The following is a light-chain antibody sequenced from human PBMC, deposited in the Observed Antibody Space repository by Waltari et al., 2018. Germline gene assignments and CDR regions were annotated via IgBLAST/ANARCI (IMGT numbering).Light chain of an antibody. Sequence: EIVLTQSPGTLSSSPGEKVTLSCRASQSVGLKYLAWYQQKPGQGPRLLIYGASIRATGIPDRFSGSGSGTDFSLSISGVEPEDFAVYYCHHYGSSPFTFGQGTNLEI. CDR1: QSVGLKY. CDR3: HHYGSSPFT. J-gene: IGKJ2*01. CDR2: GAS. V-gene: IGKV3-20*01.